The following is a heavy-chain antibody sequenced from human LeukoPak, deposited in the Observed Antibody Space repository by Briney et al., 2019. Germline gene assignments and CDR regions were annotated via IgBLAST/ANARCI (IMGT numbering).Heavy chain of an antibody. CDR3: ARRRYYDSTGYLD. D-gene: IGHD3-22*01. CDR2: IYYRGGT. Sequence: SETLSLTCTISGDSISSSSYYWGWIRQPAGKGLEWIGDIYYRGGTYYNPSLKSRVSISIDTSNNQFSLTLNSVTAADTALYFCARRRYYDSTGYLDWGQGTLVTVSS. V-gene: IGHV4-39*01. J-gene: IGHJ1*01. CDR1: GDSISSSSYY.